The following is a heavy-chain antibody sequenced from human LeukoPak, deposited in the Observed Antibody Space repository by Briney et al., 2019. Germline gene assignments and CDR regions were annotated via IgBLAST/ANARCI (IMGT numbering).Heavy chain of an antibody. CDR2: INPDTGGK. J-gene: IGHJ6*02. Sequence: ASEKVSYLASGYTFTGSYMHWVRQAPDHGLEWMGWINPDTGGKNYAQKFQGRVTMTRDTSISTAYMELSGLRSDDTAVYYFAREGVVKGTDVWGQGTTVTVSS. V-gene: IGHV1-2*02. CDR3: AREGVVKGTDV. CDR1: GYTFTGSY.